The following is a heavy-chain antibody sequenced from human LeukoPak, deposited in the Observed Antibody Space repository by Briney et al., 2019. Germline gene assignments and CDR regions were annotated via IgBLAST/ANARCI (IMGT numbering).Heavy chain of an antibody. V-gene: IGHV4-31*03. Sequence: SETLSLTCTVSGGSISSGGYYWSWIRQHPGKGLEWIGYIYYSGSTYYNPSLKSRVTISVDTSRNQFSLKLSSVTAADTGVYYCARDRITMVRARSFHGMDVWGQGTTVTVSS. CDR1: GGSISSGGYY. CDR2: IYYSGST. D-gene: IGHD3-10*01. J-gene: IGHJ6*02. CDR3: ARDRITMVRARSFHGMDV.